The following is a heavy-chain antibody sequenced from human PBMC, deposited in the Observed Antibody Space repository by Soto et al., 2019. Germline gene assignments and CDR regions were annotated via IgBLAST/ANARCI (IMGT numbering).Heavy chain of an antibody. CDR3: ARYIYGYVDY. J-gene: IGHJ4*02. D-gene: IGHD5-18*01. CDR2: ITSSISYT. Sequence: GSLRLSGAASGFTFSDYYMSWIRQAPGKGLEWVSYITSSISYTNYADSVKGRFTISRDNAKNSLYLQMNSLRAEDTAVYYCARYIYGYVDYWGQGTLVTVSS. CDR1: GFTFSDYY. V-gene: IGHV3-11*06.